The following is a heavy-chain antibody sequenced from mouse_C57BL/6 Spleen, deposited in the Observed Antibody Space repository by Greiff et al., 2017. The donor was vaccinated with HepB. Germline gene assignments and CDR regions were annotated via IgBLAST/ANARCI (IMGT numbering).Heavy chain of an antibody. D-gene: IGHD2-4*01. CDR3: ARWDYDYDVGAWFAY. V-gene: IGHV1-81*01. CDR2: IYPRSGNT. CDR1: GYTFTSYG. Sequence: VKLMESGAELARPGASVKLSCKASGYTFTSYGISWVKQRTGQGLEWIGEIYPRSGNTYYNEKFKGKATLTADKSSSTAYMELRSLTSEDSAVYFCARWDYDYDVGAWFAYWGQGTLVTVSA. J-gene: IGHJ3*01.